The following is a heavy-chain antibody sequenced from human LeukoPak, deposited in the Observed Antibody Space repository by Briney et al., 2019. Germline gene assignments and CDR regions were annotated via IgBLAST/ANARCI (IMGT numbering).Heavy chain of an antibody. CDR3: ARHDGSSWYYAFDV. V-gene: IGHV4-59*08. CDR2: IYYSGST. J-gene: IGHJ3*01. CDR1: GVSISSYY. D-gene: IGHD6-13*01. Sequence: SETLSLTGTVSGVSISSYYWSWIRQPPGKGLEWIGYIYYSGSTNYNPSLKSRVTISLDTSKNQFSLKLSSVTAADTAVYYCARHDGSSWYYAFDVWGQGTMVTVSS.